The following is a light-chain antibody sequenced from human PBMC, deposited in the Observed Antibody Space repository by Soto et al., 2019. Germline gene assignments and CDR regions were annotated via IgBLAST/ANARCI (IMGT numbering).Light chain of an antibody. CDR2: VNSDGSH. Sequence: QSVLTQSPSASASLGASVKVTCTLSSGHSNYAIAWHQQQPEKGPRYLMKVNSDGSHSKGDGIPDRFSGSSSGAERYLTISSLQSEDEADYYCQTWGTGTVVFGGGTKVTVL. J-gene: IGLJ2*01. CDR3: QTWGTGTVV. CDR1: SGHSNYA. V-gene: IGLV4-69*01.